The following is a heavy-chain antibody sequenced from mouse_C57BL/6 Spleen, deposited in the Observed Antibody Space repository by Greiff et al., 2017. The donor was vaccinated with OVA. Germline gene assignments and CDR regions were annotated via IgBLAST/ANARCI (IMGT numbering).Heavy chain of an antibody. CDR3: ARQEGYDGYAMDY. J-gene: IGHJ4*01. D-gene: IGHD2-2*01. CDR1: GFTFSSYG. CDR2: ISSGGSYT. V-gene: IGHV5-6*02. Sequence: DVKLVESGGDLVKPGGSLKLSCAASGFTFSSYGMSWVRQTPDKRLEWVATISSGGSYTYYPDSVKGRFTISRDNAKNTLYLQMSSLKSEDTAMYYCARQEGYDGYAMDYWGQGTSVTVSS.